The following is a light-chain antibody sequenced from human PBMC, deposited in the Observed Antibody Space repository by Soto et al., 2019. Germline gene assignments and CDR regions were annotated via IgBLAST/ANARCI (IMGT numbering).Light chain of an antibody. CDR3: QQSYSPHLT. CDR2: AAS. J-gene: IGKJ4*01. V-gene: IGKV1-39*01. Sequence: QMTQSPASLSASVGDRVTITCRASRDISDYLNWFQHKPGRAPKLLIYAASVLHSGVPARFSGSGSESGTEYTLTISSLQPDDSATYYCQQSYSPHLTFGGGTRVEIK. CDR1: RDISDY.